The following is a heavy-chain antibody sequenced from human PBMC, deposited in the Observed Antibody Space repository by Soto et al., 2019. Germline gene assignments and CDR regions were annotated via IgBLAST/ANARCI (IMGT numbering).Heavy chain of an antibody. V-gene: IGHV1-69*13. CDR1: GGTFSSYA. CDR3: AGALTYYDFWSGFDY. J-gene: IGHJ4*02. Sequence: SVKVSCKASGGTFSSYAISWVRQAPGQGLEWMGGIIPIFGTANYAQKFQGRVTITADESTSTAYMELSSLRSEDTAVYYCAGALTYYDFWSGFDYWGQGTLVTVSS. CDR2: IIPIFGTA. D-gene: IGHD3-3*01.